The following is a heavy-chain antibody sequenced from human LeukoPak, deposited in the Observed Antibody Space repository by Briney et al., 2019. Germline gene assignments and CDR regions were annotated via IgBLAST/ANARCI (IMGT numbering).Heavy chain of an antibody. Sequence: GGSLRLSCAASGFTFDDYGMSWVRQASGKGLEWVSAISGSGDYTYYADSVKGRFTISRDNSKNTLYLQMNSLRPEDTAVYYCAKEGRAVALYYFYYMDVWGKGTTVTVSS. CDR1: GFTFDDYG. CDR3: AKEGRAVALYYFYYMDV. V-gene: IGHV3-23*01. CDR2: ISGSGDYT. D-gene: IGHD6-19*01. J-gene: IGHJ6*03.